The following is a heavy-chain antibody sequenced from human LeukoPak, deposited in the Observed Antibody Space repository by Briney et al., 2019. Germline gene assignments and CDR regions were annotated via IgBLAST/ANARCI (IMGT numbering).Heavy chain of an antibody. CDR3: ARRAGGYSHPYDY. J-gene: IGHJ4*02. D-gene: IGHD4-23*01. CDR1: GFTFSDYY. Sequence: PGGSLRLSCAASGFTFSDYYMSWIRQAPGKGLECVSYISSSGNTTYHADSVKGRFTISRDNSKNTLYLQMNSLRTEDTAVYYCARRAGGYSHPYDYWGQGILVTVSS. V-gene: IGHV3-11*01. CDR2: ISSSGNTT.